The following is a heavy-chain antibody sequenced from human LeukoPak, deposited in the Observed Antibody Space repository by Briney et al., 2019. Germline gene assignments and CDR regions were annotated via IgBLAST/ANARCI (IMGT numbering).Heavy chain of an antibody. CDR3: ARWYITLAFDY. Sequence: SETLSLTCTVSGGSISSGDYYWSWIRQPPGKGLEWIGYIYYSGSTYYNPSLKSRVTISVDTSKNQFSLKLSPVTAADTAVYYCARWYITLAFDYWGQGTLVTVSS. D-gene: IGHD2-8*02. J-gene: IGHJ4*02. V-gene: IGHV4-30-4*01. CDR2: IYYSGST. CDR1: GGSISSGDYY.